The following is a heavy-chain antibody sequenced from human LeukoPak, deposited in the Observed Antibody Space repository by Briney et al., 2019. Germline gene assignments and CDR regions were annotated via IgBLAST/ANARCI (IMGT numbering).Heavy chain of an antibody. D-gene: IGHD3-22*01. CDR2: IFYSGST. CDR3: ARDRYYYDSSGYRRMDV. J-gene: IGHJ6*04. Sequence: SETLSLTCTVSGGPISTSNYYWGWIRQPPGKGLEWIGNIFYSGSTYYSPSLKSRVTISLDTSRNQFSLKLSSVTAADTAVYYCARDRYYYDSSGYRRMDVWGKGTTVTTSS. CDR1: GGPISTSNYY. V-gene: IGHV4-39*07.